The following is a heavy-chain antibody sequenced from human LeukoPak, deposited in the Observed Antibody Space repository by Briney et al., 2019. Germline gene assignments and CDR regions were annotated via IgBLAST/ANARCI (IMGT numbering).Heavy chain of an antibody. CDR2: IYSGGST. CDR1: GLTVSSNY. CDR3: ARDSATKVRGPVIGSTDF. Sequence: GGSLRLSCAASGLTVSSNYMSWVRQAPGKGLEWVSVIYSGGSTYYADSVKGRFTISRDNSKNTLYLQMNSLRAEDTAVYYCARDSATKVRGPVIGSTDFWGQGTLVTVSS. D-gene: IGHD3-10*01. J-gene: IGHJ4*02. V-gene: IGHV3-53*01.